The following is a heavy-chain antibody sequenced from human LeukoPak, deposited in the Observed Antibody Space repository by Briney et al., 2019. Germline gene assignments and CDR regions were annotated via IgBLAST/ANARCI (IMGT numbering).Heavy chain of an antibody. CDR1: GGTFSSYA. J-gene: IGHJ4*02. V-gene: IGHV1-69*04. D-gene: IGHD1-26*01. CDR2: IIPILGIA. CDR3: ARGRGATKGQPFDY. Sequence: GSSVKVSCKASGGTFSSYAISWVRQAPGQGLEWMGRIIPILGIANYAQKFQGRVTITADKSTSTAYMELSSLRSDDTAVYYCARGRGATKGQPFDYWGQGTPVTVSS.